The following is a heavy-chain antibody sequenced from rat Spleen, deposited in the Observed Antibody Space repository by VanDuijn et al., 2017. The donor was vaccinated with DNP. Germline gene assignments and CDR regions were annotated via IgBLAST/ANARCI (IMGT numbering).Heavy chain of an antibody. Sequence: EVQLVESGGDLVQPGMSLKLSCVTSGFTFNKYWMTWVRQVPGKGLEWIGSITSDGATTYYPDSVKGRFTISRDNAKNTLYLQMNILRSDDTATYYCAIYYFSGDNWFAYWGQGTLVTVSS. V-gene: IGHV5-31*01. CDR3: AIYYFSGDNWFAY. J-gene: IGHJ3*01. D-gene: IGHD1-1*01. CDR2: ITSDGATT. CDR1: GFTFNKYW.